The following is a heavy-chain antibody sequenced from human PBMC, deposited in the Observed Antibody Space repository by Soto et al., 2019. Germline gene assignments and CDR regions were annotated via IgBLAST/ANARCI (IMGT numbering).Heavy chain of an antibody. CDR1: GGSISSYY. D-gene: IGHD2-15*01. V-gene: IGHV4-59*01. CDR3: ARAQRYSDHGWYFDY. CDR2: IYYSGST. J-gene: IGHJ4*02. Sequence: SETLSLTCTVSGGSISSYYWSWIRQPPGKGQEWIGYIYYSGSTNYNPSLKSRVTISVDTSKNQFSLKLSSVTAADTAVYYCARAQRYSDHGWYFDYWGQGTLVTVSS.